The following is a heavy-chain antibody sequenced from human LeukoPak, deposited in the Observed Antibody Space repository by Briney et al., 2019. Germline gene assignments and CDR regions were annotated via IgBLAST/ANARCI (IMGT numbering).Heavy chain of an antibody. J-gene: IGHJ4*02. D-gene: IGHD1-26*01. Sequence: VASVTVSFKVSGYTLTELSMHWVRQAPGKGREWMGGFDPEDGETIYAQKFQGRVTITEDTSTDTAYMELSSLRSEDTAVYYCATATYSGSYQYFDYWGQGTLVTVS. CDR3: ATATYSGSYQYFDY. CDR1: GYTLTELS. V-gene: IGHV1-24*01. CDR2: FDPEDGET.